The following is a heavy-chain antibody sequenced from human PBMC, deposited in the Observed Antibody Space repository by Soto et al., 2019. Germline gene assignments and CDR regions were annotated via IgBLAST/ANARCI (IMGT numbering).Heavy chain of an antibody. CDR2: ITGSGGST. D-gene: IGHD2-15*01. Sequence: EVQLLESGGGLVRPGGSLRLSCAASGFTFSSYVMTWVRQAPGKGLEWVSSITGSGGSTYNAVSVKGRFTISRDNSKNTLYLQMNSLRAEDTAVYYCAKDAYCGGGSCYAADYWGQGTLVTVSS. V-gene: IGHV3-23*01. CDR1: GFTFSSYV. J-gene: IGHJ4*02. CDR3: AKDAYCGGGSCYAADY.